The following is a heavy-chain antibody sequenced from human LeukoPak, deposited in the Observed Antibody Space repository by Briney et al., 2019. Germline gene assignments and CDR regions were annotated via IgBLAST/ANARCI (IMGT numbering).Heavy chain of an antibody. V-gene: IGHV3-48*04. CDR1: GFDFSASS. Sequence: PGGSLSLSCVASGFDFSASSFNYIRQAPGKGLEWVSYIRASSSLISYADSVRGRFTISRDDAKKSVFLQMHSLRADDTAVYYCAREASLGWGQGTVVTVSS. CDR3: AREASLG. CDR2: IRASSSLI. J-gene: IGHJ3*01.